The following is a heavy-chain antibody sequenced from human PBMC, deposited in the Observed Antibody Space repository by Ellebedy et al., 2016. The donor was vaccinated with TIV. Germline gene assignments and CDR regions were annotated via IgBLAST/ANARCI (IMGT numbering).Heavy chain of an antibody. V-gene: IGHV4-39*07. CDR3: ARVGLHRGEAAATPLFDS. Sequence: SETLSLTCSVSRGSISSSSHYWGWIRQPPGKGLEWIGTMSYSVYYSGSSYQNPSLKSRVTIVVDTTKNQVSLDLSSVTAAATAVYYCARVGLHRGEAAATPLFDSWGPGILVTVSS. CDR1: RGSISSSSHY. D-gene: IGHD6-25*01. J-gene: IGHJ4*02. CDR2: VYYSGSS.